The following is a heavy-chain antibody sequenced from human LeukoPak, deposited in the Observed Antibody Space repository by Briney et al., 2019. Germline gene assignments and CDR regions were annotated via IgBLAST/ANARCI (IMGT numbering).Heavy chain of an antibody. CDR1: GYTFTSYG. D-gene: IGHD3-22*01. CDR2: IIPIFGTA. J-gene: IGHJ4*02. V-gene: IGHV1-69*13. CDR3: ARVGYYDSSGDDY. Sequence: SVKVSCKASGYTFTSYGISWVRQAPGQGLEWMGGIIPIFGTANYAQKFQGRVTITADESTSTAYMELSSLRSEDTAVYYCARVGYYDSSGDDYWGQGTLVTVSS.